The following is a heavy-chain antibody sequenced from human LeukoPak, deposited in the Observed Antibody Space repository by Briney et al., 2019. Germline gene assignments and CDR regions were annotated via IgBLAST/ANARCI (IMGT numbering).Heavy chain of an antibody. Sequence: GGSLRLSCAASGFTVSSNYISWVRQAPGKGLEWVSVIYSGGSTYYADSVKGRFIISRDNSKNTLYLQMNSLRAEDTAVYYCARDHRPLDPDDAFDIWGQGTMVTVSS. J-gene: IGHJ3*02. CDR1: GFTVSSNY. D-gene: IGHD1-14*01. V-gene: IGHV3-66*01. CDR2: IYSGGST. CDR3: ARDHRPLDPDDAFDI.